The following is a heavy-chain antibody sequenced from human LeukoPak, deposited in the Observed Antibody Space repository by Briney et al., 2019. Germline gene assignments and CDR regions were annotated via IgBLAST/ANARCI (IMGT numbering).Heavy chain of an antibody. J-gene: IGHJ4*02. CDR2: IYTSGST. CDR1: GGSISSGSYY. D-gene: IGHD1-26*01. V-gene: IGHV4-61*02. Sequence: SETLSLTCTVSGGSISSGSYYWRWIRQPAGKGLEWIGRIYTSGSTNYNPSLKSRFTISVDTSKNQFSLKLSSVTAADTAVYYCARGLWELPDYWGQGTLVTVSS. CDR3: ARGLWELPDY.